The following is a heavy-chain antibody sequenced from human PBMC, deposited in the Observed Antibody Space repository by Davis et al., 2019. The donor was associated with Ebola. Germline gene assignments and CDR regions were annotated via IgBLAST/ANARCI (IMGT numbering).Heavy chain of an antibody. J-gene: IGHJ3*02. D-gene: IGHD3-22*01. CDR2: INPNSGGT. CDR1: GYTFTGYY. V-gene: IGHV1-2*02. CDR3: ARGVVVIHDAFDI. Sequence: ASVKVSCKASGYTFTGYYMHWVRQAPGQGLEWMGWINPNSGGTNYAQKFQGRVTMTRDTSISTAYMELSRLRSEDTAVYYCARGVVVIHDAFDIWGQGTMVTVSS.